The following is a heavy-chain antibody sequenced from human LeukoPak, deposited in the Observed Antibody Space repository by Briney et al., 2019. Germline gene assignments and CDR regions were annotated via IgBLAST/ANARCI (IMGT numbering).Heavy chain of an antibody. CDR3: ARDHCGGDCYPVNAFDI. V-gene: IGHV3-11*01. J-gene: IGHJ3*02. Sequence: GGSLRLSCAASGFTFSDYYMSWIRQAPGKGLEWVSYISSSGSTTYYADSVKGRFTISRDNAKNSLYLQMNSLRAEDTAVYYCARDHCGGDCYPVNAFDIWGQGTMVTVSS. D-gene: IGHD2-21*02. CDR1: GFTFSDYY. CDR2: ISSSGSTT.